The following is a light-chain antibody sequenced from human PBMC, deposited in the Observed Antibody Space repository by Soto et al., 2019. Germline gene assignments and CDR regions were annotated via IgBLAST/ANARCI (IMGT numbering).Light chain of an antibody. CDR1: QSISSW. CDR3: QQYNSYST. Sequence: QMTQSPSTLSSSLGDRVTITCRASQSISSWLAWYQQKPEKAPKLLIYKASSLESGVQSRFSGSGSGTEFTLTISSLQPDDFATYYCQQYNSYSTCGQGTKVDIK. CDR2: KAS. J-gene: IGKJ1*01. V-gene: IGKV1-5*03.